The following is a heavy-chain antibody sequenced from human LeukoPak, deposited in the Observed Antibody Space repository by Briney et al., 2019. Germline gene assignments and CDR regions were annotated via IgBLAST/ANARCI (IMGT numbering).Heavy chain of an antibody. D-gene: IGHD2-2*01. V-gene: IGHV3-74*01. Sequence: GGSLRLSCAASGFTFSSYWMHWVRQAPGKGLVWVSRINSDGSSTSYADSVKGRFTISRDNAKNTLYLQINSLRAEDTAVYYCARDGRYCSSTSCTNAYFQHWGQGTLVTVSS. CDR1: GFTFSSYW. CDR2: INSDGSST. CDR3: ARDGRYCSSTSCTNAYFQH. J-gene: IGHJ1*01.